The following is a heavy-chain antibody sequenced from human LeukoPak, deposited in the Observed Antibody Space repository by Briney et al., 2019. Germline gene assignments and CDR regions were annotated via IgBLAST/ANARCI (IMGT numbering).Heavy chain of an antibody. CDR2: ISYDGSNK. D-gene: IGHD2-15*01. Sequence: PGGSLRLSCAASGFTFSTYGMHWVRQAPGKGLEWVAVISYDGSNKYYADSVKGRFTISRDNSKNTLYLQMNSLRAEDTAVYYCAGFPIVVVVAATQDYWGQGTLVTVSS. CDR3: AGFPIVVVVAATQDY. CDR1: GFTFSTYG. J-gene: IGHJ4*02. V-gene: IGHV3-30*19.